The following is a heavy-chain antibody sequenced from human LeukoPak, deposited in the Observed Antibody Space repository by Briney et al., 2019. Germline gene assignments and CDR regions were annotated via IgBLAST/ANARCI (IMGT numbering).Heavy chain of an antibody. D-gene: IGHD6-19*01. CDR3: ARDKHGYSSGWYSLPPNYGMDV. V-gene: IGHV4-34*01. CDR2: INHSGST. CDR1: GGSFSGYY. J-gene: IGHJ6*02. Sequence: PSETLSLTCAVYGGSFSGYYWSWIRQPPGKGLEWIGEINHSGSTNYNPSLKSRVTISVDTSKNQFSLKLSSVTAADTAVYYCARDKHGYSSGWYSLPPNYGMDVWGQGTTVTVSS.